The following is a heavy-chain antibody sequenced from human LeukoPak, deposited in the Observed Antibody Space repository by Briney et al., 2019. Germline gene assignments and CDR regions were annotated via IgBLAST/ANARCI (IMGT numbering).Heavy chain of an antibody. CDR2: ISIASTT. V-gene: IGHV3-48*04. Sequence: GGSLRLSCAASGFTFSRQSMNWVRLAPGKGLEWFSHISIASTTYYADSVKGRFTISRDNAKNSLYLQMNSLRAEDTAVYYCARDPWHYSHYMDVWGKGTTVTVSS. J-gene: IGHJ6*03. CDR3: ARDPWHYSHYMDV. D-gene: IGHD3-10*01. CDR1: GFTFSRQS.